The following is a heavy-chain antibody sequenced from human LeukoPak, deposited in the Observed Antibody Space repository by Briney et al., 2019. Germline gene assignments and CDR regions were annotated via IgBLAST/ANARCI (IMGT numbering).Heavy chain of an antibody. V-gene: IGHV4-61*02. CDR1: GGSISSGSYY. J-gene: IGHJ4*02. CDR3: AVGIAAAGTFSDDY. CDR2: FYTSGST. D-gene: IGHD6-13*01. Sequence: SQTLSLTCTVSGGSISSGSYYWSWIRQPAGKGLEWIGRFYTSGSTNYNPSLKSRVTISVDTSKNQFTLKLSSVTAADTAVYYCAVGIAAAGTFSDDYWGQGTLVTVSS.